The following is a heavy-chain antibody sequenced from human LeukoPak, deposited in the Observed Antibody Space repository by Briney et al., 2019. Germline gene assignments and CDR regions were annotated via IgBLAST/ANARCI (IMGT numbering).Heavy chain of an antibody. V-gene: IGHV4-59*11. CDR1: GGSIRSHY. D-gene: IGHD3-22*01. CDR3: ARENYYDSRGYYHDAFDI. J-gene: IGHJ3*02. CDR2: LYYSRST. Sequence: PSETLSLTCTVSGGSIRSHYWSWIRQPPGKGLEWIGYLYYSRSTNYNPSLKSRVTISVDTSKNQLSLKLSSVTAADTAVYYCARENYYDSRGYYHDAFDIWGQGTMVTVSS.